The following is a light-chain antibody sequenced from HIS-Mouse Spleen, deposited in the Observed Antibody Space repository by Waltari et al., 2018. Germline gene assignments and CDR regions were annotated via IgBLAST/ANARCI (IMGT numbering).Light chain of an antibody. V-gene: IGLV3-10*01. J-gene: IGLJ2*01. CDR2: EDS. CDR1: PLPKKY. CDR3: YSTDSSGNHRV. Sequence: SYELTQPPSVSVSPGHTARITCSGVPLPKKYAYGYQQKSGQAPVLVIYEDSKRPSGIPERFSGSSSGTMATLTISGAQVEDEADYYCYSTDSSGNHRVFGGGTKLTVL.